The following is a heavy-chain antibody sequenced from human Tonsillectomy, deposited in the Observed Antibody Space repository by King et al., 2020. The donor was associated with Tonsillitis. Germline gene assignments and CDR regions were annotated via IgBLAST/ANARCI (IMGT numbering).Heavy chain of an antibody. V-gene: IGHV3-15*01. CDR2: IKSKTDGGTT. D-gene: IGHD3-22*01. J-gene: IGHJ6*03. CDR1: GFTFSDAW. Sequence: VQLVESGGGLVKPVGSLRLSCAASGFTFSDAWMSWVRQAPGKGLEWVGRIKSKTDGGTTDYAAPVKGRFSISRDDSQNTLYLQMNSLKTEDTAVYYCTTARGKVYDSNVGLGWYYHYMDVWGQGTTVTVSS. CDR3: TTARGKVYDSNVGLGWYYHYMDV.